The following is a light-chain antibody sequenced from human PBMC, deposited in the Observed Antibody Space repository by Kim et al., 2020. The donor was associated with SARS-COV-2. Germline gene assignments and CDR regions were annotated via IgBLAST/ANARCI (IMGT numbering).Light chain of an antibody. Sequence: GPSVTISCYGTINDLGTYTHISWYQQYPGKAPRLMIFDIARRPSGISGRFSGSKSGNTASLTISPLEPDDEADYFCCSFTSGISWVFGGGTKVTVL. V-gene: IGLV2-23*02. CDR3: CSFTSGISWV. CDR2: DIA. J-gene: IGLJ3*02. CDR1: INDLGTYTH.